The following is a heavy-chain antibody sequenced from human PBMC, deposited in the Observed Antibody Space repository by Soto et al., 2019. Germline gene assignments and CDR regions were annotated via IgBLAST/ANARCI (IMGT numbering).Heavy chain of an antibody. V-gene: IGHV1-2*04. CDR3: ARDLFSPLAVAGSFDY. CDR2: INPNSGGT. J-gene: IGHJ4*02. Sequence: ASVKVSCKASGYTFTGYYMHWVRQAPGQGLEWMGWINPNSGGTNYAQKFQGWVTMTRDTSISTAYMELSRLRSDDTAVYYCARDLFSPLAVAGSFDYWGQGTLVTVSS. CDR1: GYTFTGYY. D-gene: IGHD6-19*01.